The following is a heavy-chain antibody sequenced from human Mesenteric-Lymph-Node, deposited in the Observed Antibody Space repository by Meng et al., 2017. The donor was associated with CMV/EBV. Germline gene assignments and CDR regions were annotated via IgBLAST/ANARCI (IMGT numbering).Heavy chain of an antibody. CDR1: GFTFSSYG. D-gene: IGHD3-3*01. J-gene: IGHJ4*02. Sequence: GESLKISCAASGFTFSSYGMHWLRQAPGKGLEWVAFIRYDGSNKYYADSVKGRFTISRDNSKNTLSLQMNSLRAEDTAVYYCAKNNDFWSGSYFDYWGQGTLVTVSS. CDR2: IRYDGSNK. V-gene: IGHV3-30*02. CDR3: AKNNDFWSGSYFDY.